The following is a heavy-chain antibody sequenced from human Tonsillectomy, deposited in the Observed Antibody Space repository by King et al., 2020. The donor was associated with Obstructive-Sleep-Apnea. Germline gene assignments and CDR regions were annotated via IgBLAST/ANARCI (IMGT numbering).Heavy chain of an antibody. V-gene: IGHV3-33*01. CDR2: IWFDGSNK. CDR3: ARGPGAYGDHPYFDF. J-gene: IGHJ4*02. D-gene: IGHD4-17*01. Sequence: VQLVESGGGVVQPGRSLRLSCAASGFTFSSYGMHWVRQAPGKGLEWVAIIWFDGSNKHYADSVKGRFTISRDNSKNTVYLQMNSLRAEDTAVYYCARGPGAYGDHPYFDFWGQGSLVTVSS. CDR1: GFTFSSYG.